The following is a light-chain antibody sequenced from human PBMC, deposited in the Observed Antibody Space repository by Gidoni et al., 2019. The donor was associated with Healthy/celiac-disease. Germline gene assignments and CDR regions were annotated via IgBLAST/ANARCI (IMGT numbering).Light chain of an antibody. CDR1: QSLLHSNGYND. Sequence: DIVMTQSPLSLPVTPGEPASISCSSSQSLLHSNGYNDLDWYLQKPGQSPHLLIYLGSNRASGVPDRFSGSGSGTDFTLKISRVEAEDFGVYYCMQALQTSYTFGQGTKLEIK. CDR3: MQALQTSYT. CDR2: LGS. V-gene: IGKV2-28*01. J-gene: IGKJ2*01.